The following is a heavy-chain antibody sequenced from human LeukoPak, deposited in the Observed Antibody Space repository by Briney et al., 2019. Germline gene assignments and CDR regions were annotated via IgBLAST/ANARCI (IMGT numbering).Heavy chain of an antibody. CDR1: GGTFSSYA. V-gene: IGHV1-18*01. Sequence: ASVKVSCKASGGTFSSYAISWVRQAPGQGLEWMAWISPYNGDGIAAQRFQGRLSMTTDPSTSTAYMELRSLRSDDTAVYYCARDLVRPSCATDRCYTLAFWGQGTQITVSS. J-gene: IGHJ4*02. CDR3: ARDLVRPSCATDRCYTLAF. CDR2: ISPYNGDG. D-gene: IGHD2-15*01.